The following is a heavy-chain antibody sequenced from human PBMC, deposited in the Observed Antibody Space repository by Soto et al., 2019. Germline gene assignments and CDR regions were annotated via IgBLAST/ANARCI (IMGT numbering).Heavy chain of an antibody. CDR2: ISSSSIST. J-gene: IGHJ6*02. Sequence: GGSLRLSCAASGFTFSDYFMSWIRQAPGKGPEWISHISSSSISTNYADSVKGRFTISRDNTKNSLYLEMTSLTAEDTAIYYCAKNGDYSYYYAMDVCGQRTTVTVSS. D-gene: IGHD4-17*01. V-gene: IGHV3-11*06. CDR3: AKNGDYSYYYAMDV. CDR1: GFTFSDYF.